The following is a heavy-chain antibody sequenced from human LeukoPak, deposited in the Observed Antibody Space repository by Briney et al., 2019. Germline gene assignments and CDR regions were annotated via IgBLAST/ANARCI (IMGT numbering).Heavy chain of an antibody. V-gene: IGHV3-48*01. CDR2: ISSGSSTI. J-gene: IGHJ4*02. Sequence: GGSLRLSCAASGFAFSGYSMNWVRQAPGKGLEWLSYISSGSSTIYYADSVKGRCTISRDNAKNSLYLQINSLRAEDTAVYYCARSRTGNYFDYWGQGTLVTVSS. CDR3: ARSRTGNYFDY. CDR1: GFAFSGYS. D-gene: IGHD2-8*02.